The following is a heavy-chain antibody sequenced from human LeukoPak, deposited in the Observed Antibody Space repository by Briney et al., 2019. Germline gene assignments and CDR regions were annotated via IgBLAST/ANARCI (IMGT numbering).Heavy chain of an antibody. CDR1: GGSISSYY. Sequence: SETLSLTCTVSGGSISSYYWSWIRQPPGKGLEWIGYIYYSGSTNYNPSLKSRVTISVDTSKNQFSLKLSSVTAADTAVYYCARDDPIAVAVDYYYYGMDVWGQGTTVTVSS. D-gene: IGHD6-19*01. V-gene: IGHV4-59*01. CDR3: ARDDPIAVAVDYYYYGMDV. J-gene: IGHJ6*02. CDR2: IYYSGST.